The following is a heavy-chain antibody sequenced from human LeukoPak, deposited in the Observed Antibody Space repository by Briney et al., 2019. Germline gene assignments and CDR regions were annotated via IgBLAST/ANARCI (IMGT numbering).Heavy chain of an antibody. Sequence: ASVKVSCKASGYTFTGYYMHWVRQAPGQGLEWMGRINPNSGGTNYAQRFQGRVTMTRDTSISTAYMELSRLRSDDTAVYYCARDPPQALYGSYDYWGQGTLVTVSS. D-gene: IGHD3-10*01. CDR1: GYTFTGYY. CDR3: ARDPPQALYGSYDY. V-gene: IGHV1-2*06. CDR2: INPNSGGT. J-gene: IGHJ4*02.